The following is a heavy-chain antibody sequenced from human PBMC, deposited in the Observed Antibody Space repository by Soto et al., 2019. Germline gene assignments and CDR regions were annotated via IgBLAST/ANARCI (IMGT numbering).Heavy chain of an antibody. CDR3: AKRDDGSGYLDY. CDR1: GFTFSSYA. J-gene: IGHJ4*02. D-gene: IGHD3-22*01. CDR2: ISGTGGST. V-gene: IGHV3-23*01. Sequence: GGSLRLSCAASGFTFSSYAMSWVRLAPGKGLECVSTISGTGGSTYYADSVKGRFTISRDNSKNTLYLQMNSLRAEDTAVYYCAKRDDGSGYLDYWGQGTLVTVSS.